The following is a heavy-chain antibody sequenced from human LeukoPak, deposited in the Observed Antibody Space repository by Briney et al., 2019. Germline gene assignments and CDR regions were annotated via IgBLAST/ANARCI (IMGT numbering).Heavy chain of an antibody. Sequence: LSLTCAVYGGSFSDYYMSWIRQAPGKGLEWVSYISSSGSTIYYADSVKGRFTISRDNAKNSLYLQMNSLRAEDTAVYYCARDWAYIAVAGWEPVADYWGQGTLVTVSS. CDR2: ISSSGSTI. CDR3: ARDWAYIAVAGWEPVADY. D-gene: IGHD6-19*01. CDR1: GGSFSDYY. V-gene: IGHV3-11*01. J-gene: IGHJ4*02.